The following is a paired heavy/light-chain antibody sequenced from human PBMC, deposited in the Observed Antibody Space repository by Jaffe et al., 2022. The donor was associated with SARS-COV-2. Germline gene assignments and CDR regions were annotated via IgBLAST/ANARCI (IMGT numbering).Heavy chain of an antibody. J-gene: IGHJ4*02. CDR2: IYWDDDK. CDR3: AHSAVLPPRFDN. V-gene: IGHV2-5*02. CDR1: GFSLRTRRVG. D-gene: IGHD3-10*01. Sequence: QITLKESGPTLVKPTQTLTLTCTFSGFSLRTRRVGVGWIRQPPGKALEWLALIYWDDDKRYSPSLKSRLSITKDTSKNQVVLTMTNMDPVDTATYYCAHSAVLPPRFDNWGQGTLVTVSS.
Light chain of an antibody. V-gene: IGKV1-16*02. CDR3: QQYNSYPLT. CDR2: AAS. J-gene: IGKJ4*01. Sequence: DIQMTQSPSSLSASVGDRVTITCRASQDISNYLAWFQQKPGKAPKSLIYAASSLESGVPSKFSGSGSGTEFTLSISSLQPEDFATYYCQQYNSYPLTFGGGTKVEIK. CDR1: QDISNY.